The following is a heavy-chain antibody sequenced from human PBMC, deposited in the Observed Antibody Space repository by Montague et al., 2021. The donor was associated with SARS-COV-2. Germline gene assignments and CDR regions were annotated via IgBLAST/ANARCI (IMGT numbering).Heavy chain of an antibody. Sequence: CAISGDSVADLTCRWEELTSELSRPLEWLAVTYYRTKRSNDYAVSMQSRVTINPDTSKNQFSLHVNSVTPEDTAVYSCARNSEYSIDYWGQGLLVTVAS. CDR1: GDSVADLTCR. D-gene: IGHD6-6*01. CDR3: ARNSEYSIDY. CDR2: TYYRTKRSN. V-gene: IGHV6-1*01. J-gene: IGHJ4*02.